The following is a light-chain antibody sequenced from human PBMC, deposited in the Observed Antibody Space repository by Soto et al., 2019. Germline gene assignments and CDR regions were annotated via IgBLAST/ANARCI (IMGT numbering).Light chain of an antibody. CDR1: QSVSSN. CDR2: GAS. V-gene: IGKV3-15*01. Sequence: VVTQSPATLSVSPGERATLSCRASQSVSSNLAWYQQKPGQAPRLLIYGASTRATGIPARFSGSGSGTEFTLTISSLQSEDLAVYYCQQYNEWPLWTFGQGTKVDIK. J-gene: IGKJ1*01. CDR3: QQYNEWPLWT.